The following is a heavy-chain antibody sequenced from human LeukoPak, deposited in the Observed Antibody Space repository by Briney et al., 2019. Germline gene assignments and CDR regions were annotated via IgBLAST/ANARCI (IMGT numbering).Heavy chain of an antibody. CDR2: INHSGST. J-gene: IGHJ4*02. D-gene: IGHD1-26*01. CDR1: GGSISSGGYY. CDR3: ARGGGIVGATTIDY. V-gene: IGHV4-31*03. Sequence: SETLSLTCTVSGGSISSGGYYWSWIRQHPGKGLEWIGEINHSGSTNYNPSLKSRVTISVDTSKNQFSLKLSSVTAADTAVYYCARGGGIVGATTIDYWGQGTLVTVSS.